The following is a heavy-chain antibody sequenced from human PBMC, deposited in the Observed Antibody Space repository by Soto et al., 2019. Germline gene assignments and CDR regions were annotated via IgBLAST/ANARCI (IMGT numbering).Heavy chain of an antibody. Sequence: EVQLVESGGGLVQPGRSLRLSCAASGFTFDDYAMHWVRQAPGKGLEWVSGISWNSGSIGYADSVKGRFTISRDDDKNALYMQMNSLRAEDTALYYCAKDGVATTLEGSGAVFDYWGQGTLVTVSS. CDR2: ISWNSGSI. J-gene: IGHJ4*02. CDR3: AKDGVATTLEGSGAVFDY. V-gene: IGHV3-9*01. D-gene: IGHD5-12*01. CDR1: GFTFDDYA.